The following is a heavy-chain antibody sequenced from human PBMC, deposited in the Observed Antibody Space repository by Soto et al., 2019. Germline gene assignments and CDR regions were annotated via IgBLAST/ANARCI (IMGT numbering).Heavy chain of an antibody. D-gene: IGHD3-9*01. CDR1: GFTFSSYA. CDR3: AKDRAPGAHDILTGTFDY. Sequence: EVQLLESGGGLVQPGGSLRLSCAASGFTFSSYAMSWVRQAPGKGLEWVSAISGSGGSTYDADSVKGRFTISRDNSKNTLYLQMNSLRAEDTAVYYCAKDRAPGAHDILTGTFDYWGQGTLVTVSS. V-gene: IGHV3-23*01. J-gene: IGHJ4*02. CDR2: ISGSGGST.